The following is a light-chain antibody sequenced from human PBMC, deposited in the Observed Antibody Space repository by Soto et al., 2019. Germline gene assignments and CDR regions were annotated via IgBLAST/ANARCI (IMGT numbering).Light chain of an antibody. Sequence: IQMTQPPSSLSPSVSDRVTITCRASQSIRRSLNWYQQKPGKAPNLLIYAASSLQTGVPSRFTGSGSGTDFTLTISNLQPEDFAVYYCQQTYSSPRTFGEGTKVDI. CDR2: AAS. V-gene: IGKV1-39*01. J-gene: IGKJ1*01. CDR1: QSIRRS. CDR3: QQTYSSPRT.